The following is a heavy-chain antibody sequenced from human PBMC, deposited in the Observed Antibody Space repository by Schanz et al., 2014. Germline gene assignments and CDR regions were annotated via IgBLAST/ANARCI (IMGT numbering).Heavy chain of an antibody. Sequence: QVQVIQSGPEVKKPGASVKVSCKASGYTFTNHYLHWVRQAPGQGLEWMGRISPSSGGTNYAQNFQGRVTMTKDTSINTVYMELSTLTSDDTAVYFCARDPYGKNSGDFDYWGQGTLVTVSS. D-gene: IGHD4-17*01. CDR3: ARDPYGKNSGDFDY. CDR2: ISPSSGGT. V-gene: IGHV1-2*06. J-gene: IGHJ4*02. CDR1: GYTFTNHY.